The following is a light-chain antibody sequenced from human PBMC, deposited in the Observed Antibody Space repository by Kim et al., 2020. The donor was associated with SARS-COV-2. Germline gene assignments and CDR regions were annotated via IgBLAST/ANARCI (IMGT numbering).Light chain of an antibody. Sequence: SASVGDRVTITCRASQSISNYLNWYQQKPGKAPNRLIYAASSLQSGVPSRFSGSGSGTDFTLTISSLQPEDFATYYCQQSYGTPYSFGQGTKLEIK. CDR2: AAS. J-gene: IGKJ2*03. CDR1: QSISNY. V-gene: IGKV1-39*01. CDR3: QQSYGTPYS.